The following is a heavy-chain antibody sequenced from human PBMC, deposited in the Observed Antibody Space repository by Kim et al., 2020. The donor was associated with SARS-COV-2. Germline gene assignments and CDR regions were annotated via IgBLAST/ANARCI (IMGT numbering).Heavy chain of an antibody. V-gene: IGHV2-70*01. D-gene: IGHD5-12*01. CDR3: ARTVATTYPYYYYYGMDV. J-gene: IGHJ6*02. CDR2: IDWDDDK. Sequence: SGPTLVNPTQTLTLTCTFSGFSLSTSGMCVSWIRQPPGKALEWLALIDWDDDKYYSTSLKTRLTISKDTSKNQVVLTMTNMDPVDTATYYCARTVATTYPYYYYYGMDVWGQGTTVTVSS. CDR1: GFSLSTSGMC.